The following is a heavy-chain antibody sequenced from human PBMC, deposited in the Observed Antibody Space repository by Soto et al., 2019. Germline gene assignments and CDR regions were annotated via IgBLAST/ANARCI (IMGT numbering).Heavy chain of an antibody. D-gene: IGHD2-15*01. CDR2: VQRGGGT. Sequence: QVQLQESGPGLVKPSGTLSLTCTVSSGSINTNNWWTWVRQSPGKRLEWIGEVQRGGGTNYNPALKSRVTMSLDRSNNQFSLRLSSVTAADTAVYYCARESGGNFDYWGQGTLVTVSS. CDR1: SGSINTNNW. CDR3: ARESGGNFDY. J-gene: IGHJ4*02. V-gene: IGHV4-4*02.